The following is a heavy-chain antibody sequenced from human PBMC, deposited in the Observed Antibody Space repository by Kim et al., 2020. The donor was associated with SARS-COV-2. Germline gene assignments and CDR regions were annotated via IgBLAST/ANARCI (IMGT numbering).Heavy chain of an antibody. J-gene: IGHJ3*02. CDR1: GYTFTGYY. Sequence: ASVKVSCKASGYTFTGYYMHWVRQAPGQGLEWMGRINPNSGGTNYAQKFQGRVTMTRDTSISTAYMELSRLRSDDTAVYYCARVRRTVSGSYSDAFDIWGQGTMVTVSS. V-gene: IGHV1-2*06. D-gene: IGHD1-26*01. CDR2: INPNSGGT. CDR3: ARVRRTVSGSYSDAFDI.